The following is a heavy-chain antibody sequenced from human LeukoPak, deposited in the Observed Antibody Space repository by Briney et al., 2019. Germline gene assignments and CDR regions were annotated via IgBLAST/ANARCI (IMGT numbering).Heavy chain of an antibody. J-gene: IGHJ3*02. V-gene: IGHV3-23*01. CDR2: ISGSGGNT. Sequence: GGSLRLSCAASGFTFSSYALSWVRQAPGKGLEWVSGISGSGGNTYYADSVKGRFTISRDNAKNSLYLQMNSLRAEDTAVYYCARERADAFDIWGQGTMVTVSS. CDR3: ARERADAFDI. CDR1: GFTFSSYA.